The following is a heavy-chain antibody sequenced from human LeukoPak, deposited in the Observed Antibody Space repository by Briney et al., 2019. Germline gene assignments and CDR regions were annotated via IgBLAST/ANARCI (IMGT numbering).Heavy chain of an antibody. J-gene: IGHJ3*02. CDR1: GYTFTSYG. CDR3: ARDTPLGGATKGLDAFDI. V-gene: IGHV1-18*01. Sequence: ASVKVSCKASGYTFTSYGISWVRQAPGQGLEWMGWISAYNGNTNYAQKLQGRVTMTTDTSTSTAYMELRSLGSDDTAVYYCARDTPLGGATKGLDAFDIWGQGTMVTVSS. D-gene: IGHD1-26*01. CDR2: ISAYNGNT.